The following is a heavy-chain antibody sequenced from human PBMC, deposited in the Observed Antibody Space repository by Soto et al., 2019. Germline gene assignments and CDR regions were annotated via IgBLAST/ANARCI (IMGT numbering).Heavy chain of an antibody. CDR2: INHSGST. D-gene: IGHD5-12*01. Sequence: PSETLSLTCAVYGGSFSGYYWSWIRQPPGKGLEWIGEINHSGSTNYNPSLKSRVTISVDTSKNQFSLKLSSVTAADTFFYYCARVSGGNTQNCFDPWGQGTLVTVSS. J-gene: IGHJ5*02. V-gene: IGHV4-34*01. CDR1: GGSFSGYY. CDR3: ARVSGGNTQNCFDP.